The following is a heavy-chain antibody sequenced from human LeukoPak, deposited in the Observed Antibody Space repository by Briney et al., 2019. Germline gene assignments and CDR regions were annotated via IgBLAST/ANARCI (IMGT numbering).Heavy chain of an antibody. CDR1: GGSISSSSYY. CDR2: IYYSGST. Sequence: ASETLSLTCTVSGGSISSSSYYWGWIRQPPGKGLEWIGSIYYSGSTYYNPSLKSRVTISVDTSKNQFSLKLSSVTAADTAVYYCASLEYSSGWYVPDYWGQGTLVTVSS. CDR3: ASLEYSSGWYVPDY. V-gene: IGHV4-39*01. J-gene: IGHJ4*02. D-gene: IGHD6-19*01.